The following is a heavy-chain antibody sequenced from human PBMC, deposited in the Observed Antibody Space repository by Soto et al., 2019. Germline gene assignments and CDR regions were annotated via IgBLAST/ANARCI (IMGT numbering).Heavy chain of an antibody. J-gene: IGHJ6*02. V-gene: IGHV4-34*01. D-gene: IGHD3-10*01. Sequence: QVQLQQWGAGLLKPSETLSLTCAVYGGSFSGYYWSWIRQPPGKGLEWIGEINHSGSTNYNPSLKSRVTISVDTSKNQFSLKLSSVTAADTAVYYCARLRVGYYGSGSYYQSPYYYYGMDVWGQGTTVTVSS. CDR3: ARLRVGYYGSGSYYQSPYYYYGMDV. CDR1: GGSFSGYY. CDR2: INHSGST.